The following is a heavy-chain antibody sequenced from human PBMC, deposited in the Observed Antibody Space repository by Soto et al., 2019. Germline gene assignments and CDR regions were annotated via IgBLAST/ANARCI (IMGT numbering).Heavy chain of an antibody. D-gene: IGHD6-25*01. V-gene: IGHV1-46*03. CDR3: ASAQGLSYYGMDV. CDR1: GYAFTSYY. CDR2: INPSGGST. Sequence: ASVKVSFKASGYAFTSYYMHWVRQAPGQGLEWMGIINPSGGSTIYAQKFQGRVTMTRDTSTSTVYMELSSLTSDDTAVYYCASAQGLSYYGMDVWGQGTTVTVSS. J-gene: IGHJ6*02.